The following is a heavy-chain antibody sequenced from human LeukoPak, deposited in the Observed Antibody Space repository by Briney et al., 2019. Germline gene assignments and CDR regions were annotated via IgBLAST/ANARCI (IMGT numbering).Heavy chain of an antibody. D-gene: IGHD1-26*01. V-gene: IGHV3-30*18. Sequence: GGSLRLSCAASGFTSSSYGMHWVRQAPGKGLEWVAVISYHGSKKYYADSVKGRFTISRDTSKNTLYLQMNSLRAEDTAVYYCAKVAEVGTTGYYYYMDVWGKGTTVTISS. J-gene: IGHJ6*03. CDR1: GFTSSSYG. CDR3: AKVAEVGTTGYYYYMDV. CDR2: ISYHGSKK.